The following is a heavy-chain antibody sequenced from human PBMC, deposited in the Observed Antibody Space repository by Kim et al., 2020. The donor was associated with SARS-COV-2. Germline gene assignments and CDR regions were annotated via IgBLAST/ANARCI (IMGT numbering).Heavy chain of an antibody. D-gene: IGHD3-22*01. Sequence: SETLSLTCTVSGGSISSGGYYWSCIRQHPGKGLEWIGYIYYSGSTYYNPSRKSRVTISVDTSKNQFSLTLSSVTAADTAVYYCARTRITMIVVVTHFDYWGEGTLVTVSS. CDR3: ARTRITMIVVVTHFDY. CDR2: IYYSGST. J-gene: IGHJ4*02. CDR1: GGSISSGGYY. V-gene: IGHV4-31*03.